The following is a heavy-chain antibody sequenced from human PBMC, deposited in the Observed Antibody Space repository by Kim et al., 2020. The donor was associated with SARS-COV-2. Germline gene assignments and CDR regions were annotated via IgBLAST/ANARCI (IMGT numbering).Heavy chain of an antibody. J-gene: IGHJ4*02. CDR2: INSDGSST. Sequence: GGSLRLSCAASGFTFSSYWMHWVRQAPGKGLVWVSRINSDGSSTSYADSVKGRFTISRDNAKNTLYLQMNSLRAEDTAVYYCARESPGGSGSYYNRASEFDYWGQGTLVTVSS. CDR3: ARESPGGSGSYYNRASEFDY. CDR1: GFTFSSYW. D-gene: IGHD3-10*01. V-gene: IGHV3-74*01.